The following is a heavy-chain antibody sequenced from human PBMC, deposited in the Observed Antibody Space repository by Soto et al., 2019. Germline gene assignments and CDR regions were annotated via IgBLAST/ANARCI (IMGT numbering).Heavy chain of an antibody. CDR2: ISSSSSYI. Sequence: NPGGSLRLFCAASGFTFSSYSMNWVRQAPGKGLEWVSSISSSSSYIYYADSVKGRFTISRDNAKNSLHLQMNSLRAEDTAVYYCARDLNLGMVRVYYYYYGMDVWGQGTTVTVSS. CDR3: ARDLNLGMVRVYYYYYGMDV. J-gene: IGHJ6*02. V-gene: IGHV3-21*01. CDR1: GFTFSSYS. D-gene: IGHD3-10*01.